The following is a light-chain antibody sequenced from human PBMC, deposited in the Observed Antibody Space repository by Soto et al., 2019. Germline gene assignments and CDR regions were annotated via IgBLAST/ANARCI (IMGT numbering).Light chain of an antibody. CDR2: DVS. CDR3: RPYTSRRTPFV. V-gene: IGLV2-14*03. J-gene: IGLJ1*01. CDR1: SRDVGGCNY. Sequence: CSLNLASAASGSTGQSLTISCTVNSRDVGGCNYVSLYPHHSGKAPKLMIYDVSNRPSGVSNRFSGSKSGNTASLTISGLQAENEADYYCRPYTSRRTPFVSGPGTKFTV.